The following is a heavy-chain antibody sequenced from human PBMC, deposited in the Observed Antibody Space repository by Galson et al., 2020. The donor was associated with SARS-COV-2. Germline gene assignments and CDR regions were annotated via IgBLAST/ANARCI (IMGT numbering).Heavy chain of an antibody. V-gene: IGHV3-30*02. Sequence: GESLKISCGASGFKFSSFGMHWVRQAPGKGLEWVAFIRYEGSKEFYADSVKGRFTVSRDTSMYTLYLQMDSLRAEDTAVYYCAKDLYRESYYYDSTGYFADAFDIWGQGTMVTVSS. CDR2: IRYEGSKE. CDR1: GFKFSSFG. J-gene: IGHJ3*02. CDR3: AKDLYRESYYYDSTGYFADAFDI. D-gene: IGHD3-22*01.